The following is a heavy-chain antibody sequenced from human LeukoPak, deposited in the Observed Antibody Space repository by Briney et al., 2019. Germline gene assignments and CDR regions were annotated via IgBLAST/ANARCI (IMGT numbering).Heavy chain of an antibody. CDR1: AGSINSYY. V-gene: IGHV4-59*01. CDR3: ARGRVEMATIDFDY. D-gene: IGHD5-24*01. Sequence: SETLSLTCTVSAGSINSYYWSWIRQPPGKGLEWIGYIYYSGSTNYNPSLKSRVTISVDTSKNQFSLKLSSVTAADTAVYYCARGRVEMATIDFDYWGQGTLVTVSS. J-gene: IGHJ4*02. CDR2: IYYSGST.